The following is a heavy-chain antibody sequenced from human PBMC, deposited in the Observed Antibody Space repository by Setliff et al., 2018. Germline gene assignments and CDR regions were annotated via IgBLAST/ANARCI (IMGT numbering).Heavy chain of an antibody. CDR3: ARRLRESHAFHI. CDR2: IHNSGTA. V-gene: IGHV4-30-4*08. Sequence: SETLSLTCTVSGGSISSDDNYWGWIRLPPGKGLEWIGYIHNSGTAYYNPSLRSRLTISVDTSKNQFSLKLNSVTAADTAVYYCARRLRESHAFHIWGQGTLVTVSS. D-gene: IGHD2-15*01. CDR1: GGSISSDDNY. J-gene: IGHJ3*02.